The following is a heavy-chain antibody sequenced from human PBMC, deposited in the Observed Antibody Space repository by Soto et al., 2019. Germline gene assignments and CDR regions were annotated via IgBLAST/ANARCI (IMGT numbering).Heavy chain of an antibody. V-gene: IGHV3-30*04. CDR2: ILSDGKRT. J-gene: IGHJ3*02. CDR1: GFTVTTYT. CDR3: VKEGVDVGTTEGGAFHI. Sequence: QVQLVESGGDVVQPGRSLRLSCAASGFTVTTYTMHWVRQAPGKGLDWVAVILSDGKRTSYADSVKGRFTMSRDNSKNTVHLQMNSLRAEDTAIYYCVKEGVDVGTTEGGAFHIWGQGTLITVSS. D-gene: IGHD1-7*01.